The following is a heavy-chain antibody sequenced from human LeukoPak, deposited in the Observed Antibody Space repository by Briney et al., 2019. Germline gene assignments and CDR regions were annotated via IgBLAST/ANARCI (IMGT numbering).Heavy chain of an antibody. V-gene: IGHV4-38-2*02. J-gene: IGHJ6*03. CDR1: GFSISNGYY. CDR2: IYYSGST. D-gene: IGHD3-16*02. CDR3: ARDLVSLYTDV. Sequence: SETLSLTCNVSGFSISNGYYWGWIRQPPGKGLEWIGSIYYSGSTYYNPSLKSRVTISVDTSKNQFSLKLSSVTAADTAVYYCARDLVSLYTDVWGKGTTVTVSS.